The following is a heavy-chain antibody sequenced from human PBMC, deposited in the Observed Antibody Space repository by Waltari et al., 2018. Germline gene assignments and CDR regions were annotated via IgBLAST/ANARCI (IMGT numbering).Heavy chain of an antibody. CDR3: AREYYDYVWGSYYLDY. V-gene: IGHV4-61*02. CDR2: IYTSGST. J-gene: IGHJ4*02. CDR1: GGSISSGSYY. Sequence: QVQLQESGPGLVKPSQTLSLTCTVSGGSISSGSYYWSWIRQPAGKGLEWIGRIYTSGSTNYNPALKSRVTRSVDTSKNQFSLKLSSVTAADTAVYYCAREYYDYVWGSYYLDYWGQGTLVTVSS. D-gene: IGHD3-16*01.